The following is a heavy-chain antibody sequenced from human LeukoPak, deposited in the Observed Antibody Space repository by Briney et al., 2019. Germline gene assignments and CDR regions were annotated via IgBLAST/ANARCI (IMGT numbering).Heavy chain of an antibody. CDR3: ARAGSLYYDSSGPHPKD. J-gene: IGHJ4*02. CDR2: ISYDGSNK. V-gene: IGHV3-30-3*01. D-gene: IGHD3-22*01. CDR1: GFTFSSYA. Sequence: PGRSLRLSCAASGFTFSSYAMHWVRQAPGKGLEWVAVISYDGSNKYYADSVKGRFTISRDNSKNTLYLQMNSLRAEDTAVYYCARAGSLYYDSSGPHPKDWGQGTLVTVSS.